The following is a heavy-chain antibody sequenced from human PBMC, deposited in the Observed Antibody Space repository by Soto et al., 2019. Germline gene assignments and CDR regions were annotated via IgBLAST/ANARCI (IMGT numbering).Heavy chain of an antibody. CDR2: ISGSGGST. D-gene: IGHD2-15*01. J-gene: IGHJ4*02. CDR3: AKDLGVAATCHAY. V-gene: IGHV3-23*01. Sequence: EMQLLESGGGLVQPGGSLRLSCAASGFTFSSYAMSWVRQAPGKGLEWVSAISGSGGSTYYADSVKGRFTIYRDNSKNTLYLQMNSLRAEDTAVYYCAKDLGVAATCHAYWGQGTLVTVSS. CDR1: GFTFSSYA.